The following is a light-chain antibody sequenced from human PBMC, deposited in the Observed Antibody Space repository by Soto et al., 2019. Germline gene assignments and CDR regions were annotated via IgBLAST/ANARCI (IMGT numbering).Light chain of an antibody. V-gene: IGKV3-15*01. J-gene: IGKJ1*01. CDR3: QQYNKWPQT. CDR2: DAS. CDR1: QSVSSN. Sequence: LSVSPRQSATLSCRASQSVSSNLAWHQQKPGQAPRILMYDASTRATGVPARFSGSGSGTDFTLTISSLQSEDLAVYHCQQYNKWPQTFGQGTKVDIK.